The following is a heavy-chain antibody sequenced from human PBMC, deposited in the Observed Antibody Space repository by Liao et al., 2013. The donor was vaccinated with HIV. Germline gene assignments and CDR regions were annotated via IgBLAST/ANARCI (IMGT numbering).Heavy chain of an antibody. J-gene: IGHJ4*02. Sequence: QVQLQESGPGLVKPSQTLSLTCTVSGGSISSGSYYWNWIRQPPGKGLEWTGEIKHRGSINYNPSLKSRVTISVDTSKNQFSLNLSSVTAADTAVYYCARRGRVAFSGTLPPRYWGQGTLVTVSS. CDR3: ARRGRVAFSGTLPPRY. V-gene: IGHV4-39*07. CDR1: GGSISSGSYY. D-gene: IGHD1-26*01. CDR2: IKHRGSI.